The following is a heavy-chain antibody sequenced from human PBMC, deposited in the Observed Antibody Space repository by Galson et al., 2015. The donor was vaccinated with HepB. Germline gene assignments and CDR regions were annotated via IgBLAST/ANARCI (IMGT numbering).Heavy chain of an antibody. CDR3: ARYDSSGVYYYYGMDV. V-gene: IGHV1-69*13. J-gene: IGHJ6*02. CDR2: IIPIFGTA. D-gene: IGHD3-22*01. CDR1: GGTFSSYA. Sequence: SVKVSCKASGGTFSSYAISWVRQAPGQGLEWMGGIIPIFGTANYAQKFQGRVTITADESTSTAYMELSSLRSEDTAVYYCARYDSSGVYYYYGMDVWGQGTTVTVSS.